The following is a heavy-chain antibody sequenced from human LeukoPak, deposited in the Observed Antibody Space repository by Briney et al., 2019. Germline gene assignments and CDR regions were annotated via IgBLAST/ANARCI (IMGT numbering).Heavy chain of an antibody. V-gene: IGHV3-11*01. Sequence: GGSLRLSCAASGFTFSDYYMSWIRQAPGKGLEWVSYISSSGSTIYYADSVKGRFTISRDNPKNTLYLQMNSLRAEDTAVYYCAKDRSYSYGGIDYWGQGTLVTVSS. CDR3: AKDRSYSYGGIDY. J-gene: IGHJ4*02. CDR2: ISSSGSTI. CDR1: GFTFSDYY. D-gene: IGHD5-18*01.